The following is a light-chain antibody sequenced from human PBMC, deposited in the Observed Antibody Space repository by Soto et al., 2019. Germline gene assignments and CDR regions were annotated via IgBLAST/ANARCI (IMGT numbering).Light chain of an antibody. V-gene: IGKV3-15*01. CDR1: QSINTL. Sequence: EVALTQSPATLSVSPGEGATLSCRASQSINTLLAWYQQKPGQAPRLLIYRASTRATDIPARFSGSGSGTEFTLTIRSLQSQAFAIYYCQKYNNWPITFGQGTRLDIK. J-gene: IGKJ5*01. CDR2: RAS. CDR3: QKYNNWPIT.